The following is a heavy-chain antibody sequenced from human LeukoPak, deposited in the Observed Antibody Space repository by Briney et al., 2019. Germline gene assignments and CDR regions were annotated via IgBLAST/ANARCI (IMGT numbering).Heavy chain of an antibody. Sequence: GGSLSLSCAASGFTFSSYSMNWVRQAPGKGLEWVSSISSNSSYKYYADSVKGRFTISRDNTKNSLYLKMNSLRAEDTDVYYCARDDRIVVVPAAGPYYYYYGMDVWGQGSTVTVSS. CDR2: ISSNSSYK. D-gene: IGHD2-2*01. V-gene: IGHV3-21*01. CDR3: ARDDRIVVVPAAGPYYYYYGMDV. J-gene: IGHJ6*02. CDR1: GFTFSSYS.